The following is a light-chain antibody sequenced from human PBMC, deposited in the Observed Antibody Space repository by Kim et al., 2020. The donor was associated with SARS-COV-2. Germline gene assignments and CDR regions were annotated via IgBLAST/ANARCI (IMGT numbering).Light chain of an antibody. CDR3: ATWDDSLSGL. J-gene: IGLJ1*01. Sequence: GTLGQRVTISCSGNDSNVGNNFVYWYQQLPGTAPKLLIYNNNQRPSGVSDRFSGSKTGTSASLAISGLRPEDEADYYCATWDDSLSGLFGSGTKVTVL. CDR1: DSNVGNNF. CDR2: NNN. V-gene: IGLV1-47*01.